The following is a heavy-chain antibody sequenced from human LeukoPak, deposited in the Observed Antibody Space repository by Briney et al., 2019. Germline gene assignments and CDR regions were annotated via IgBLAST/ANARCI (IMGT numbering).Heavy chain of an antibody. CDR3: ARDLGRITIFGVVTNYYYGMDV. V-gene: IGHV3-11*01. J-gene: IGHJ6*02. Sequence: KAGGSLRLSCAASGFTFSDYYMSWIRQAPGKGLEWVSYISSSGSTIYYADSVKGRFTISRDNAKNSLYLQMNSLRAEDTAVYYCARDLGRITIFGVVTNYYYGMDVWGQGTTVTVSS. CDR2: ISSSGSTI. CDR1: GFTFSDYY. D-gene: IGHD3-3*01.